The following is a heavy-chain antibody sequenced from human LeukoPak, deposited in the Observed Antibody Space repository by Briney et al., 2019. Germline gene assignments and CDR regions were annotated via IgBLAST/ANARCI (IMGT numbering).Heavy chain of an antibody. Sequence: PSETLSLTCTVSGGSISSYYWSWIRQHPGKGLGWIGYIYYSGSTYYNPSLKSRVTISVDTSKNQFSLKLSSVTAADTAVYYCASRTTLGYYYGMDVWGQGTTVTVSS. V-gene: IGHV4-59*06. CDR2: IYYSGST. CDR3: ASRTTLGYYYGMDV. J-gene: IGHJ6*02. CDR1: GGSISSYY. D-gene: IGHD1-7*01.